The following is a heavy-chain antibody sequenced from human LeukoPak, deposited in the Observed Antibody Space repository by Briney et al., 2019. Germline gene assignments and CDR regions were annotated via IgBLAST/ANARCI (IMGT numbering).Heavy chain of an antibody. Sequence: GGSLRLSCAASGFTFTDYYMSWVRQAPGKGLEWVSYISSSGSTIYYADSVKGRFTISRDNAKNSLYLQMNSLRAEDTAVYYCARADSSGCYDYWGQGTLVTVSS. J-gene: IGHJ4*02. V-gene: IGHV3-11*01. CDR2: ISSSGSTI. CDR3: ARADSSGCYDY. D-gene: IGHD6-19*01. CDR1: GFTFTDYY.